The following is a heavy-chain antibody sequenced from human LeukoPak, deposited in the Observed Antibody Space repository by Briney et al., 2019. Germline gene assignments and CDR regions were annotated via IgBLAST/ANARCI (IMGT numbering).Heavy chain of an antibody. V-gene: IGHV3-30*02. D-gene: IGHD2-15*01. Sequence: QAGGSLRLSCAASGFTFSSYGMHWVRQAPGKGLEWVAFIRYDGSNKYYADSVKGRFTISRDNSKNTLYLQMNSLRAEDTAVYYCAKEKEAANDYYYYMDVWGKGTTVTISS. J-gene: IGHJ6*03. CDR3: AKEKEAANDYYYYMDV. CDR2: IRYDGSNK. CDR1: GFTFSSYG.